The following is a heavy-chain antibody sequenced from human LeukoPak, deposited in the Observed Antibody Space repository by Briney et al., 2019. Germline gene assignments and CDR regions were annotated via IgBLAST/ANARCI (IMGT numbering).Heavy chain of an antibody. CDR3: ASFPIVRGGVFHAFDI. J-gene: IGHJ3*02. D-gene: IGHD3-10*01. Sequence: SETLSLTCTVSGGSISSSSYYWGWIRQPPGKGLEWIGSIYYSGSTYYNPSLKSRVTISVDTSKNQFSLKLSSVTAADTAVYYCASFPIVRGGVFHAFDIWGQGTMVTVSS. V-gene: IGHV4-39*07. CDR2: IYYSGST. CDR1: GGSISSSSYY.